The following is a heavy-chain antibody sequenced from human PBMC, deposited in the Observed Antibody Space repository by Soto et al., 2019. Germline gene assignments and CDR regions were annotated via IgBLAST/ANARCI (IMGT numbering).Heavy chain of an antibody. V-gene: IGHV1-8*01. J-gene: IGHJ4*02. CDR3: AREKAYYDSSGYYYVSRPFDY. CDR2: MNPNSGNT. CDR1: GYTFTSYD. D-gene: IGHD3-22*01. Sequence: ASVKVSCKASGYTFTSYDINWVRQATGQGLEWMGWMNPNSGNTGYAQKFQGRVTMTRNTSISTAYMELSSLRSEDTAVYYCAREKAYYDSSGYYYVSRPFDYWGQGTLVTVSS.